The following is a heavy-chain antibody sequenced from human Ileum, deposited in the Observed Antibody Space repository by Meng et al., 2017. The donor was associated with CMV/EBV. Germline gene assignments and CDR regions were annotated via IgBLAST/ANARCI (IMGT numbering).Heavy chain of an antibody. D-gene: IGHD7-27*01. J-gene: IGHJ5*02. Sequence: GGSLRLSCAASGFTFSNYGMHWVRQAPGKGLEWVAIIWNDGSHKYYADSVKGRFTISRDNSKNTMSQQMNSLRAEDTAVYYCARDPRNWGLTPWGQGTLVTVSS. CDR3: ARDPRNWGLTP. CDR1: GFTFSNYG. V-gene: IGHV3-30*02. CDR2: IWNDGSHK.